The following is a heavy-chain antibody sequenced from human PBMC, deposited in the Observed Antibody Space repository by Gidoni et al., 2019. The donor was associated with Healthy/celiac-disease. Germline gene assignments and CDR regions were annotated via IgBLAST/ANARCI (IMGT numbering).Heavy chain of an antibody. D-gene: IGHD4-17*01. CDR1: GGSFSGYY. CDR2: INHSGST. J-gene: IGHJ4*02. CDR3: ARGSVTVTVD. Sequence: QVQLQQWGAGLLKPSETLSLTCAVYGGSFSGYYWSWIRQPPGKGLEWIGEINHSGSTNYNPSLKSRVTISVDTSKNQFSLKLSSVTAADTAVYYCARGSVTVTVDWGQGTLVTVSS. V-gene: IGHV4-34*01.